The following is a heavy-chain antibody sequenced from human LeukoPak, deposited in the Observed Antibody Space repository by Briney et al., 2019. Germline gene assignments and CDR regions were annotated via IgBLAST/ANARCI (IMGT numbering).Heavy chain of an antibody. CDR1: GFTFSSYA. V-gene: IGHV3-23*01. CDR2: ISGSGGST. CDR3: AKDRESGSCIDY. D-gene: IGHD1-26*01. Sequence: GGSLRLSCAASGFTFSSYAMSWVRQAPGKGLEWVSVISGSGGSTYYADSVKGRFSISGDSSKNTLYLQMNSLRPEDTAVYYCAKDRESGSCIDYWGQGTLVTVSS. J-gene: IGHJ4*02.